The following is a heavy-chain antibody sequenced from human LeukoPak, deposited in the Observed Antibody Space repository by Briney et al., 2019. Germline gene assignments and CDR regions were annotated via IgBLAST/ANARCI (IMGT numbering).Heavy chain of an antibody. Sequence: SVKVSCKASGGTFSSYAISWVRQAPGQGLEWMGGIIPIFGTANYAQKFQGRVTITADESTSTAYMELSSLRSEDTAVYYCARIQYYYDSSGYPIDYWGQGTLVTVSS. V-gene: IGHV1-69*01. D-gene: IGHD3-22*01. CDR3: ARIQYYYDSSGYPIDY. CDR1: GGTFSSYA. J-gene: IGHJ4*02. CDR2: IIPIFGTA.